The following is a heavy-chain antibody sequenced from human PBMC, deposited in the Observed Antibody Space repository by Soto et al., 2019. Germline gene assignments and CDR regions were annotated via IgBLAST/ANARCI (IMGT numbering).Heavy chain of an antibody. D-gene: IGHD3-10*01. CDR3: ARDRGVEVVFFFQAEDGIRDYF. CDR2: IYSGGST. V-gene: IGHV3-53*01. Sequence: KELKWVSVIYSGGSTYYADSLKGRFTSSRDNSKNTLYLQMNSLRAEDTAVYYCARDRGVEVVFFFQAEDGIRDYF. J-gene: IGHJ1*01.